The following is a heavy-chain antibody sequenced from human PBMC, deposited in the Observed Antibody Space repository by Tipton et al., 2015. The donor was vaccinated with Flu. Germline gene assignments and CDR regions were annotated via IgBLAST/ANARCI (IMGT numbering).Heavy chain of an antibody. J-gene: IGHJ6*02. V-gene: IGHV4-59*01. D-gene: IGHD1-1*01. CDR2: IYYTGNTDYKPT. CDR1: GDSISGFF. Sequence: LRLSCTVSGDSISGFFWTWIRQSPGQGLEWIGSIYYTGNTDYKPTNYNPSLKGRVTISLNTSKNQFSLNLTSVTTADTAVYFCARARYNWNVDYYYGMDVWGQGTSVTVSS. CDR3: ARARYNWNVDYYYGMDV.